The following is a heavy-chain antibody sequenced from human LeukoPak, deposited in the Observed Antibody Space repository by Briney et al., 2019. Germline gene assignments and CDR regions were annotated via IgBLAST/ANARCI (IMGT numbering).Heavy chain of an antibody. CDR1: GFMFSRYS. V-gene: IGHV3-48*01. CDR2: ISGSSTSI. Sequence: GGSLRLSCAASGFMFSRYSMNWVRQAPGKGLEWVSYISGSSTSIFYVDSVKGRFTITRDNAKNSLYLQMNSLRAEDTAVYYCAREGLLNFDYLGQGTLVTVSS. CDR3: AREGLLNFDY. D-gene: IGHD3-9*01. J-gene: IGHJ4*02.